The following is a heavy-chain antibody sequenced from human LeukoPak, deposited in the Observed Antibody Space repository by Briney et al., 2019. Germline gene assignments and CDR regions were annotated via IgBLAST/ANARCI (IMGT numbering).Heavy chain of an antibody. CDR2: IHHSGSS. D-gene: IGHD4-11*01. CDR1: GGSISSSSHS. V-gene: IGHV4-39*01. J-gene: IGHJ4*02. CDR3: ARLTDHADY. Sequence: SETLSLTCSVSGGSISSSSHSWGWIRQPPGKGLQWIGSIHHSGSSYYKPSLKSRVTISVDTSKNQFSLKLNSVTAADTAVYHCARLTDHADYWGQGTLVTVSS.